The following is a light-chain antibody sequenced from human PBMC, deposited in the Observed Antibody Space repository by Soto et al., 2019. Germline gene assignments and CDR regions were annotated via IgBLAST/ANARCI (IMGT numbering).Light chain of an antibody. CDR2: AAS. V-gene: IGKV1-39*01. J-gene: IGKJ4*01. CDR1: QRFSNY. CDR3: QQSYSTPLT. Sequence: DIQMTQSPSSVSASVGDRVTITCRASQRFSNYLNWYQQRPGKAPKLLIYAASNLQSGVPSRFGGSGSGTEFTLTISSLQPEDFATYYCQQSYSTPLTFGGGTKVDIK.